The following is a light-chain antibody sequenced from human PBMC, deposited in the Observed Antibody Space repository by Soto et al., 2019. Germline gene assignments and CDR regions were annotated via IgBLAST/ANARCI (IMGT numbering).Light chain of an antibody. CDR2: DVS. J-gene: IGLJ7*01. Sequence: QSALTQPASVSGSPGQSITISCTGTSSDVGGYNYVSWYQQHPGKAPKLMIYDVSNRPSGVSNRFSGSKSGNTASLTISGLQAEDGADYYCSSYTSSSTPVFGGGTQLTVL. CDR3: SSYTSSSTPV. V-gene: IGLV2-14*01. CDR1: SSDVGGYNY.